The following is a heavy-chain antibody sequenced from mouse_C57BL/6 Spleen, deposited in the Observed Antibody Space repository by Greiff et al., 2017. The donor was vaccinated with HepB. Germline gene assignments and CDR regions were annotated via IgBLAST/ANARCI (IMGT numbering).Heavy chain of an antibody. V-gene: IGHV1-59*01. D-gene: IGHD2-1*01. CDR2: IDPSDSYT. Sequence: QVQLQQPGAELVRPGTSVKLSCKASGYTFTSYWMHWVKQRPGQGLEWIGVIDPSDSYTNYNQKFKGKATLTVDTSSSTAYMQLSSLTSEDSAVYYCARERGNYGDAWFAYWGQGTLVTVSA. CDR3: ARERGNYGDAWFAY. J-gene: IGHJ3*01. CDR1: GYTFTSYW.